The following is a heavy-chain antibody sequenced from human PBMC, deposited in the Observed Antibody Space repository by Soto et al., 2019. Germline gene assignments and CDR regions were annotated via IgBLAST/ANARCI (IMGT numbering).Heavy chain of an antibody. V-gene: IGHV1-46*01. CDR2: INPSGGST. CDR1: GYTFTNYY. J-gene: IGHJ4*02. D-gene: IGHD6-13*01. Sequence: ASVKVSCKASGYTFTNYYMHWVRPAPGQGLEWMGIINPSGGSTSYAQKFQGRVTMTRDTSTSTVYMDLSSLRSEDKAVYYCARDRLNAAAGQESRFDYWGQGSLVTVSS. CDR3: ARDRLNAAAGQESRFDY.